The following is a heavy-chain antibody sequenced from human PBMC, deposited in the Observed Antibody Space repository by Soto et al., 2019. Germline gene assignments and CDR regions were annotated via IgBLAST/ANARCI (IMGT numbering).Heavy chain of an antibody. D-gene: IGHD3-22*01. J-gene: IGHJ4*02. V-gene: IGHV1-3*01. CDR2: INAGNGNT. CDR1: GYTFTSYA. CDR3: ARAVYYYDSSGYSRDY. Sequence: QVPLVQSGAEVKKPGASVKVSCKASGYTFTSYAMHWVRQAPGQRLEWMGWINAGNGNTKYSQKFQGRVTITRDTSASTAYMELSSLRSEDTAVYYCARAVYYYDSSGYSRDYWGQGTLVTVSS.